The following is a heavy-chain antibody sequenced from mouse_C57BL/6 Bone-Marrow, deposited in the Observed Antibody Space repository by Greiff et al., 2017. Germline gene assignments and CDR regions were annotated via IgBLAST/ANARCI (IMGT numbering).Heavy chain of an antibody. J-gene: IGHJ3*01. CDR3: ARVESSGWAWFAY. CDR2: INSDGGST. D-gene: IGHD3-2*01. CDR1: EYAFPSHD. Sequence: EVKVVESGGGLVQPGESLKLSCESYEYAFPSHDMPWVRQTPEKRLELVADINSDGGSTYYPDTMERRFTISRDNTKTTLYLQMSSLRSEDTALYDCARVESSGWAWFAYWGQGALVTVSA. V-gene: IGHV5-2*01.